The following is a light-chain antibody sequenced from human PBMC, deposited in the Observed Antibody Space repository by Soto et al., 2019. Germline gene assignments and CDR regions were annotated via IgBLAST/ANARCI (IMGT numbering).Light chain of an antibody. Sequence: IVMTQSPATLSVSPGDRATLSCRASQNVYSNLAWYQQKPGQAPRLLIYSASTRATDIPARFSGSGSGTEFTLTISSLQSEDFAVYYCQQYHNWPPYTFGQGTKLEIK. J-gene: IGKJ2*01. CDR3: QQYHNWPPYT. V-gene: IGKV3-15*01. CDR1: QNVYSN. CDR2: SAS.